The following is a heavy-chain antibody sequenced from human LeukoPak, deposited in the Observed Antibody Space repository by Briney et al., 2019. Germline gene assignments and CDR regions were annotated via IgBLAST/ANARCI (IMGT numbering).Heavy chain of an antibody. J-gene: IGHJ5*02. CDR3: ARDPTYFYGSGSSTAKNWFDP. CDR2: IKQDGSQK. D-gene: IGHD3-10*01. Sequence: GGSLRLSCAASGFTFSSYWMSWVRQAPGKGLEWVANIKQDGSQKYYVDSVKGRFTISRENAKNSLYLQMNSLRAEDTAVYYCARDPTYFYGSGSSTAKNWFDPWGQGTLVTVSS. CDR1: GFTFSSYW. V-gene: IGHV3-7*01.